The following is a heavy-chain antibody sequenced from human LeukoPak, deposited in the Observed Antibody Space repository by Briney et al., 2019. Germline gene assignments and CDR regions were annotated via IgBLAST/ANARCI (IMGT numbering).Heavy chain of an antibody. Sequence: SETLSLTCTVSGGSISSYYWSRIRQPPGKGLEWIGYIYYSGSTNCNPSLKSRVTISVDTSKNQFSLKLSSVTAADTAVYYCARGVYGDYGDWGGGDSNWFDPWGQGTLVTVSS. CDR1: GGSISSYY. CDR3: ARGVYGDYGDWGGGDSNWFDP. V-gene: IGHV4-59*01. J-gene: IGHJ5*02. D-gene: IGHD4-17*01. CDR2: IYYSGST.